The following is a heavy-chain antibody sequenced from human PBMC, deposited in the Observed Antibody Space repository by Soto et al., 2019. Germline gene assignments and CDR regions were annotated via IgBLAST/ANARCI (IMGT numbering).Heavy chain of an antibody. J-gene: IGHJ4*02. CDR3: ARTTAVPNTLRSRYFFDY. V-gene: IGHV4-61*01. CDR1: GVYGSKNTCY. Sequence: SRTLSCCGVYGSKNTCYWSWIQHPPGKILEGIGYVYYSGTTNYNPSLKRRVTISVDLSKNQFSLRLSSVTTADTARYYCARTTAVPNTLRSRYFFDYWGPGTLAPVS. D-gene: IGHD4-17*01. CDR2: VYYSGTT.